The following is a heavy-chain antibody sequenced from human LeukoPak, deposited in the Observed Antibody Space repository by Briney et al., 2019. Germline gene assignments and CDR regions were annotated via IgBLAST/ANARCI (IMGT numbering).Heavy chain of an antibody. V-gene: IGHV3-30*02. CDR2: IMYDGSNE. J-gene: IGHJ4*02. CDR1: GFAFSSYW. CDR3: AKDLGLSVGATPFDY. D-gene: IGHD1-26*01. Sequence: GGSLRLSCAASGFAFSSYWMHWVRQAPGKGLEWVAFIMYDGSNEQYADSVKGRFTISRDNSKNTLYLQMNSLRAEDTAVHYCAKDLGLSVGATPFDYWGQGTLVTVSS.